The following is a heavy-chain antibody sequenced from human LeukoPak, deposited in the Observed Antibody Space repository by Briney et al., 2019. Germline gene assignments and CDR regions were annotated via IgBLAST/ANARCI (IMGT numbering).Heavy chain of an antibody. CDR1: GYSFSSYW. CDR2: IYPGDSDT. V-gene: IGHV5-51*01. J-gene: IGHJ4*02. CDR3: ARRTAGGTSDN. D-gene: IGHD6-13*01. Sequence: GESLKISCKGSGYSFSSYWIGWVRQMSGKGLEWMGIIYPGDSDTRYSPSFQGQVTMSADKSINTAYLQWSSLKASDTAMYYCARRTAGGTSDNWGQGTLVTVSS.